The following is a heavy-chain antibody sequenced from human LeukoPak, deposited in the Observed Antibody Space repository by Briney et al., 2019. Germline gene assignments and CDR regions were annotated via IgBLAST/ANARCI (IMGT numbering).Heavy chain of an antibody. J-gene: IGHJ4*02. CDR3: ARAPPQGYGDYADDY. V-gene: IGHV4-34*01. CDR1: GGSFSGYY. Sequence: SETLSLTCAVYGGSFSGYYWSWIRQPPGKGLEWIGEINHSGSTNYNPSLKSRVTISVDTSKNQFSLKLSSVTAADTAVYYSARAPPQGYGDYADDYWGQGTLVTVSS. D-gene: IGHD4-17*01. CDR2: INHSGST.